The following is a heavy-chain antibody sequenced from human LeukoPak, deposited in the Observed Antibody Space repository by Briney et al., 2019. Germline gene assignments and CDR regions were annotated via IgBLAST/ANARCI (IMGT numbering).Heavy chain of an antibody. D-gene: IGHD3-10*01. Sequence: APVKASCKASGYTFTGYYIHWVRQAPGQGLEWMGWINPNSGGTNYAQNFQGRVTMSRDTSISTAYMDLSRLISDDTAVYYCARAVGYGSGTYRQYYFDYWGQGTLVTVSS. J-gene: IGHJ4*02. CDR3: ARAVGYGSGTYRQYYFDY. CDR2: INPNSGGT. V-gene: IGHV1-2*02. CDR1: GYTFTGYY.